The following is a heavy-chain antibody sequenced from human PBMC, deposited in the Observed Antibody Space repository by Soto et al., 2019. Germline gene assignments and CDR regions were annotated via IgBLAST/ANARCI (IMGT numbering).Heavy chain of an antibody. Sequence: QVQLQQWGAGLLKPSETLSLTCAVYGGSFSGYYWSWIRQPPGKGLEWIGEINHSVSTNYNPSLKSRVTISVDTSNNQFSLKVSSVTAADTAVYYCAKIAAAGMGYYYYGMDVWGQGTTVTFSS. J-gene: IGHJ6*02. CDR3: AKIAAAGMGYYYYGMDV. CDR1: GGSFSGYY. D-gene: IGHD6-13*01. V-gene: IGHV4-34*01. CDR2: INHSVST.